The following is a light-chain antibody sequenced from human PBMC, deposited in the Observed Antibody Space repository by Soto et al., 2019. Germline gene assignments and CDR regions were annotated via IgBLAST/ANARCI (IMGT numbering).Light chain of an antibody. CDR1: QSLVHKDGNTY. CDR2: KIS. Sequence: DIVLTLTPLSSPVPLGQPASISCRARQSLVHKDGNTYTSWLQQRPGQPPRLLIYKISNRFSGVPDRFSGSGAGTDFTLKISGVEAEDVGVDYCMQATQVPLITFGQGTRLEIK. CDR3: MQATQVPLIT. J-gene: IGKJ5*01. V-gene: IGKV2-24*01.